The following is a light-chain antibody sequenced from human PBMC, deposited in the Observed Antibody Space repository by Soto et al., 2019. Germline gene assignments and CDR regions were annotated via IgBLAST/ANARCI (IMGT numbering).Light chain of an antibody. J-gene: IGLJ3*02. CDR2: DDI. CDR1: NIGSKS. CDR3: QLWDSSSDHVV. Sequence: SYELTQPPSVSVAPGQTARMNCGGNNIGSKSVHWYQQKPGQAPVLVVYDDIDRPSGIPERFSGSNSGNTATLTISRVEAGDEAVYYCQLWDSSSDHVVFGGGTKVTVL. V-gene: IGLV3-21*02.